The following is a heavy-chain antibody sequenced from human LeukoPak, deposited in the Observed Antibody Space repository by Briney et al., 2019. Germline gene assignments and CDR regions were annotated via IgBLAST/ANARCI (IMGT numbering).Heavy chain of an antibody. D-gene: IGHD6-13*01. CDR3: ARHRVGIAADY. Sequence: GGSLRLSCAASGFTFSSYEMNWVRQAPGKGLEWVSYISSSGSTIYYADSVKGRFTISRDNAKNSLYLQMNSLRAEDTAVYYCARHRVGIAADYWGRGTLVTVSS. V-gene: IGHV3-48*03. CDR2: ISSSGSTI. J-gene: IGHJ4*02. CDR1: GFTFSSYE.